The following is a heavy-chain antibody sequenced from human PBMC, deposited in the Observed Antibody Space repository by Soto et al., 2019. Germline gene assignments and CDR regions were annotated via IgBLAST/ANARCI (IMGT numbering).Heavy chain of an antibody. D-gene: IGHD1-26*01. V-gene: IGHV3-30-3*01. CDR2: VSKDGSNT. Sequence: QVPLVESGGGVVQPGRSLRLSCAASGFTFSFFAMHWVRQAPGKGLEWVAAVSKDGSNTYYADSVKGRFTISRDNPKNTLHLQMNNLRPDDTAVYHCARDIWWELWVHAFDIWGQGTMVTVSS. CDR3: ARDIWWELWVHAFDI. CDR1: GFTFSFFA. J-gene: IGHJ3*02.